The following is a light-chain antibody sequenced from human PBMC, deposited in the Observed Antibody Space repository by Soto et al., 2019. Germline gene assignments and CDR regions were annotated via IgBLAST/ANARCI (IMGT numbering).Light chain of an antibody. Sequence: IVLKQSPATLSLSPGNRATLSCRASQSVSSYLAWYQQKPGQPPRLLIYDASKRATGIPARFSGSGSGTDFTLTISRLEPEDFAVYFWQQRRDWLSFGGGTKVEIK. CDR3: QQRRDWLS. J-gene: IGKJ4*01. CDR1: QSVSSY. CDR2: DAS. V-gene: IGKV3-11*01.